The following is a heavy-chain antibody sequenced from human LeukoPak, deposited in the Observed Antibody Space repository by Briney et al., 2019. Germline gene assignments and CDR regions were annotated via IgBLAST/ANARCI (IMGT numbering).Heavy chain of an antibody. J-gene: IGHJ4*02. Sequence: GGSLRLSCAASGFTFSSYWMSWVRQAPGKGPEWVANIRQDGSEKYFVDSVKGRFTISRDNAKSSLYLQMNSLRADDTAVYYCAREYSGSYYIRGQGTLVTVSS. CDR3: AREYSGSYYI. CDR1: GFTFSSYW. CDR2: IRQDGSEK. V-gene: IGHV3-7*01. D-gene: IGHD1-26*01.